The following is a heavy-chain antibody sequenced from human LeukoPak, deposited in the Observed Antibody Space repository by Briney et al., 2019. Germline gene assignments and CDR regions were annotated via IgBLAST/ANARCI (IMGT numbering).Heavy chain of an antibody. Sequence: GGSLRLSCAASGFTFSSYSMNWVRQAPGKGLEWVSSISSSSSYIYYADSVKGRFTISRDNAKNSLYLQMNSLRAEDTAVYYCARDGYILSSGYSYGYSSDYYYGMDVWGQGTTVTVSS. J-gene: IGHJ6*02. CDR1: GFTFSSYS. CDR3: ARDGYILSSGYSYGYSSDYYYGMDV. V-gene: IGHV3-21*04. CDR2: ISSSSSYI. D-gene: IGHD5-18*01.